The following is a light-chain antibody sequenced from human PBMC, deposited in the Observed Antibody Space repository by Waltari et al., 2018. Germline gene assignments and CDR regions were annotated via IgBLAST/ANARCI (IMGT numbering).Light chain of an antibody. CDR3: QTWDTGTHVV. CDR1: SGPSSYA. Sequence: QVVLTQSPSASASLGASVKLTCTLSSGPSSYAIAWHQQQPEKGPRYLMKVSSAGSHQKGDGIPDPVSVSSYGTERYLTISSVRSEDEADYYCQTWDTGTHVVFGGGTKLTVL. CDR2: VSSAGSH. J-gene: IGLJ2*01. V-gene: IGLV4-69*01.